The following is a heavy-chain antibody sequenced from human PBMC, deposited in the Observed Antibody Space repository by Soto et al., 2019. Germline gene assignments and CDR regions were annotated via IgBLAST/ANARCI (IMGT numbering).Heavy chain of an antibody. D-gene: IGHD1-26*01. V-gene: IGHV1-3*01. CDR2: INAGNGNT. Sequence: ASVKLSCKASGYTFTNYAVYWVRQAPGQRLEWMGWINAGNGNTKHSQKFQGRVTFTRDTSASTTYMEVSSLGSEGTAVYYCARSSGSYPHGYFDYWGQGTLVTVSS. J-gene: IGHJ4*02. CDR3: ARSSGSYPHGYFDY. CDR1: GYTFTNYA.